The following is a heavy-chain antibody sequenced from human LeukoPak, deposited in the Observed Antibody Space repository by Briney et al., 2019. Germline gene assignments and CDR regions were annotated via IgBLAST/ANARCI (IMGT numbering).Heavy chain of an antibody. J-gene: IGHJ5*02. CDR3: TRGAEGFDP. CDR2: IGKAGDT. V-gene: IGHV3-13*01. Sequence: GGSLRLSCAASGFTFSSYDMHWARQATGKGLEWVSGIGKAGDTYYSGSVKGRFTISRENARNSLYLQMNGLRAGDTAVYYCTRGAEGFDPWGQGTLVTVSS. CDR1: GFTFSSYD.